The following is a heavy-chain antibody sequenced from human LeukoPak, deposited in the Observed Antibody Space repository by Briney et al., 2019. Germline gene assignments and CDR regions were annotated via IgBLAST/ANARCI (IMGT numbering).Heavy chain of an antibody. Sequence: ASVKVSCKASGYTLTELSMHWVRQAPGKGLEWMGGFDPEDGETIYAQKFQGRVTITADKSTSTAYMELSSLRSEDTAVYYCASSGYSSSWSDYWGQGTLATVSS. J-gene: IGHJ4*02. CDR3: ASSGYSSSWSDY. CDR2: FDPEDGET. D-gene: IGHD6-13*01. V-gene: IGHV1-24*01. CDR1: GYTLTELS.